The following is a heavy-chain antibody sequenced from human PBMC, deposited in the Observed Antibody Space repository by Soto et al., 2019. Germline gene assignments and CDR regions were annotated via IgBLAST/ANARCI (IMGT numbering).Heavy chain of an antibody. D-gene: IGHD2-2*01. CDR1: GVAMTYGGYS. J-gene: IGHJ5*02. CDR3: ARGRVVVPAAVMFNCLDP. Sequence: LSLTCSVSGVAMTYGGYSWSWIRQSPEKGLEWIGYIFHGGSTYYNPSLRSRVTISVDRSRTQFSLKMSSVTAADTAVYYCARGRVVVPAAVMFNCLDPWGQGALVTVSS. V-gene: IGHV4-30-2*06. CDR2: IFHGGST.